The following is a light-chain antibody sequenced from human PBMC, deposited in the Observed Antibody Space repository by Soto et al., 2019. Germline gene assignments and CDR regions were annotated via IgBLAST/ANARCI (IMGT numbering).Light chain of an antibody. Sequence: AIEMTQSPSSLSVSVGDRVTITCRASQGIRHDLGWYQQKPGKATELLIYAASILQSGVPSRFSGSGSGTDFTLTITSLQPEDFATYYCQQFYTFPLTFGGGTKVDIK. CDR2: AAS. V-gene: IGKV1-6*01. CDR1: QGIRHD. CDR3: QQFYTFPLT. J-gene: IGKJ4*01.